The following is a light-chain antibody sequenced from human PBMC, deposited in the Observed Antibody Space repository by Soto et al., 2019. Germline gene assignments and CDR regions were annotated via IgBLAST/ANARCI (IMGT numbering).Light chain of an antibody. CDR3: QQSYSTPYT. CDR1: QSISSS. CDR2: AAS. Sequence: DIEMTQSPSSLSASVGETITITCRASQSISSSLNWFQHSPGQPPKLLLFAASNLHAGVPPRFSGSGSGTSFSLTIRSLQPEDFATYFCQQSYSTPYTFGQGTKVDIK. V-gene: IGKV1-39*01. J-gene: IGKJ2*01.